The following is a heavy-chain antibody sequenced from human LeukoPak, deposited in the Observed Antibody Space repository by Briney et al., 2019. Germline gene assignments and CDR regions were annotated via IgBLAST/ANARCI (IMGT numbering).Heavy chain of an antibody. V-gene: IGHV3-11*04. Sequence: GGSLRLSCAASGFTFSDYYMSWIRQAPGKGLEWVSYISSSGSTIYYADSVKGRFTISRDNGKKTLYLQMNSLRADDTAVYYCAREDPRTGYWFFDLWGRGTLVTVSS. CDR3: AREDPRTGYWFFDL. J-gene: IGHJ2*01. CDR2: ISSSGSTI. CDR1: GFTFSDYY.